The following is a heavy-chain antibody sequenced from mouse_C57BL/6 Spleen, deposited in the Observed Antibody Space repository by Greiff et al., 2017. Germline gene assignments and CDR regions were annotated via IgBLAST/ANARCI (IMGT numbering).Heavy chain of an antibody. CDR1: GFTFSDYY. V-gene: IGHV5-16*01. CDR2: INYDGSST. Sequence: DVKLVESEGGLVQPGSSMKLSCTASGFTFSDYYMAWVRQVPEKGLEWVANINYDGSSTYYLDSLKSRFIISRDNAKNILYLQMSSLKSEDTATYYCAREGVIDYAMDYWGQGTSVTVSS. D-gene: IGHD1-1*01. CDR3: AREGVIDYAMDY. J-gene: IGHJ4*01.